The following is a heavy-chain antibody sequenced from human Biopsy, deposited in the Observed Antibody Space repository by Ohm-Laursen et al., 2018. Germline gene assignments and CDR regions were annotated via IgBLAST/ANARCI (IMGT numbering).Heavy chain of an antibody. D-gene: IGHD3-22*01. J-gene: IGHJ3*02. CDR2: VTTTSSYI. CDR1: GFTFSSFW. CDR3: ARGNYYYDSSGLESYDAFDI. V-gene: IGHV3-21*04. Sequence: SLRLSCSASGFTFSSFWMSRVRQAPGKGLEWVSSVTTTSSYIYYADSVKGRFTISRDNAKNSLYLQMNSLRAEDTAVYYCARGNYYYDSSGLESYDAFDIWGQGTMVTVSS.